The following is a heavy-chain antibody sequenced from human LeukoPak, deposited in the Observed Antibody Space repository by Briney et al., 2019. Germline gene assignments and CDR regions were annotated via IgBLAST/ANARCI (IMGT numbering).Heavy chain of an antibody. CDR3: ARDRRIVVAPAIHDAFDI. J-gene: IGHJ3*02. CDR1: GDSISSGSYY. CDR2: IHYGGST. D-gene: IGHD2-21*02. V-gene: IGHV4-39*07. Sequence: SETLSLTCLVSGDSISSGSYYGGWFRQPPGRGLGWIGSIHYGGSTSYNPSRKSRVTISVDSSKNQFSLRLNSVTAADTAVYYCARDRRIVVAPAIHDAFDIWGQGTMVTVSS.